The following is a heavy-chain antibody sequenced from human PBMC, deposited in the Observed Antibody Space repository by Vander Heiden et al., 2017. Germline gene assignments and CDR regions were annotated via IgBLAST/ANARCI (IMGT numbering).Heavy chain of an antibody. CDR1: GFTFSDSW. J-gene: IGHJ6*02. D-gene: IGHD3-10*01. Sequence: EVQLVDSGGGLVQPGGSLRLSCAASGFTFSDSWMSWVRQAPGKGLEWVANIKKDGSEKYYVDSVKGRFTISRDNAKNSLFLQMNSLRAEDTAVYFCAKCYLWFGELSVWGQGTTVTVSS. V-gene: IGHV3-7*01. CDR3: AKCYLWFGELSV. CDR2: IKKDGSEK.